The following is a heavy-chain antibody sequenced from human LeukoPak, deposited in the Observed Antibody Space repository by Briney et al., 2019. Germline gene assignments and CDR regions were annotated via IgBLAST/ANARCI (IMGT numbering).Heavy chain of an antibody. CDR1: GGTFSSYA. Sequence: GASVKVSCKASGGTFSSYAISWVRQTPGQGLEWMGGIIPIFGTANYAQKFQGRVTITTDESTSTAYMELSSLRSEDTAVYYCARDWGSSTGNWFDPWGQGTLVTVSS. V-gene: IGHV1-69*05. D-gene: IGHD2-2*01. CDR3: ARDWGSSTGNWFDP. J-gene: IGHJ5*02. CDR2: IIPIFGTA.